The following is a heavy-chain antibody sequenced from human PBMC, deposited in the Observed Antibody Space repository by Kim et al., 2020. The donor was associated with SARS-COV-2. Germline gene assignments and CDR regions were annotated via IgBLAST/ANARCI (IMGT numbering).Heavy chain of an antibody. CDR2: INAGNGNT. J-gene: IGHJ4*02. D-gene: IGHD3-10*01. Sequence: ASVKVSCKASGYSFTNYAMHWVRQAPGQRLEWMGWINAGNGNTKYSQKFQGRVTITRDTSASTAYMELSSLRSEDTAVYYCARGGAGLLWFGELGFYWGQGTLVTVSS. CDR3: ARGGAGLLWFGELGFY. V-gene: IGHV1-3*01. CDR1: GYSFTNYA.